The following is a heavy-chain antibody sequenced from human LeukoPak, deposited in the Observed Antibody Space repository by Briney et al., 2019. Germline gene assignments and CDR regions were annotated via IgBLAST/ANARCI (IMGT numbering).Heavy chain of an antibody. CDR1: GLTLSHFA. J-gene: IGHJ4*02. CDR3: AKDRESGSWYSSSWYYFDY. V-gene: IGHV3-23*01. Sequence: GGSLRLSCAASGLTLSHFAMSWVRQAPGKGLEWVSGISDDGGSTSYADSVKGRFTISRDNSKNTLYLQMNSLRAEDTAVYYCAKDRESGSWYSSSWYYFDYWGQGTLVTVSS. CDR2: ISDDGGST. D-gene: IGHD6-13*01.